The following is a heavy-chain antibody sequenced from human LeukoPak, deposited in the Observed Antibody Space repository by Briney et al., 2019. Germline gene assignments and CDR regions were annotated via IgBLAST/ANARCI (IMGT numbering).Heavy chain of an antibody. CDR2: ISSSSSYI. CDR3: ASHPLTGGWFDP. D-gene: IGHD7-27*01. CDR1: GFTFSSYS. V-gene: IGHV3-21*01. J-gene: IGHJ5*02. Sequence: PGGSLRLSCAASGFTFSSYSMNWVRQAPGKGLEWVSSISSSSSYIYYADSVKGRFTISRDNAKNSLYLQMNSLRAEDTAVYYCASHPLTGGWFDPWGQGTLVTVSS.